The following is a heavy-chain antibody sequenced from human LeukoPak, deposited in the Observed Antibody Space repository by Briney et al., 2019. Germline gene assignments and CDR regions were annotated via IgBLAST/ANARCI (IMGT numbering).Heavy chain of an antibody. J-gene: IGHJ6*03. CDR1: GGSISSHY. D-gene: IGHD7-27*01. CDR2: IYYSGST. V-gene: IGHV4-59*11. Sequence: PSETLSLTCTVSGGSISSHYWSWIRQPPGKGLEWIGYIYYSGSTNYNPSLKSRVTMSVDTSKNQFSLKLSSVTAADTAVYYCARDTLNWGSHYYYMDVWGKGTTVTVSS. CDR3: ARDTLNWGSHYYYMDV.